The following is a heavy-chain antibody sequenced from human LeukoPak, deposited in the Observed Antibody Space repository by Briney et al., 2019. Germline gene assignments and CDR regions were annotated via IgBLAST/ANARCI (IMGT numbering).Heavy chain of an antibody. CDR3: ARIPSCKSSGGSCYVQVHWFDP. CDR2: ISAYNGNT. J-gene: IGHJ5*02. D-gene: IGHD2-15*01. Sequence: ASVKVTCKASGYTFTSYGISWVRQAPGQKLQWMGWISAYNGNTNYAQKVKGRVTMTRDTSTSTAYMELRSLRSDDTAVYYCARIPSCKSSGGSCYVQVHWFDPWGQGTLVTVSS. V-gene: IGHV1-18*04. CDR1: GYTFTSYG.